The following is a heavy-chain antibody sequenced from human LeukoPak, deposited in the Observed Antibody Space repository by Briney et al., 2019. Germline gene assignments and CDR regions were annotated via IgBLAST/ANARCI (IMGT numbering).Heavy chain of an antibody. D-gene: IGHD4-17*01. Sequence: TGGSLRLSCAASGFTFSSYTMSWVRQAPGKGLERVSGISGSGGSTYYADSVKGRFTISRDNSKNTLYLQMNSLRAEDTAVYYCAKDKWAPTVTTFYNYWGQGTLVTVSS. J-gene: IGHJ4*02. CDR3: AKDKWAPTVTTFYNY. V-gene: IGHV3-23*01. CDR1: GFTFSSYT. CDR2: ISGSGGST.